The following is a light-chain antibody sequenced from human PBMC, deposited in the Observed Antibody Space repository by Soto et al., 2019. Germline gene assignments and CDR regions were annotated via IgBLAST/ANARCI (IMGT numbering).Light chain of an antibody. CDR2: DNN. J-gene: IGLJ2*01. CDR1: SSNIGNNY. V-gene: IGLV1-51*01. Sequence: QSVLTQPPSVSAAPGQKVTISCSGSSSNIGNNYVSWYQQLPGTAPKLLIYDNNERPSGIPDRFSGSKSGTSATLGITGLQTGDEADYYCGTWDSSLSSVVFGGATKLTVL. CDR3: GTWDSSLSSVV.